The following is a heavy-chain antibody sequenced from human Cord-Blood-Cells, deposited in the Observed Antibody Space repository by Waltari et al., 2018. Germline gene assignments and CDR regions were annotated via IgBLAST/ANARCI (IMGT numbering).Heavy chain of an antibody. Sequence: EVQLVESGGGLVQPGGSLRLSCAASGFTFSSYWMSWVRQAPGKGLEWVANIKQDGSEKYYMDSVKGRLIICRDNSKNSLSLKMKSLRAEDTAVYYWVREGSGTWYWLDRWRQGTLLTVSS. CDR1: GFTFSSYW. J-gene: IGHJ5*02. V-gene: IGHV3-7*01. CDR2: IKQDGSEK. CDR3: VREGSGTWYWLDR. D-gene: IGHD6-13*01.